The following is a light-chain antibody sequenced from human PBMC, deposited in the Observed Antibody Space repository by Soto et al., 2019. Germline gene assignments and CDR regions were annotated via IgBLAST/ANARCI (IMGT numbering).Light chain of an antibody. CDR2: ETS. J-gene: IGKJ1*01. Sequence: EIVLTQSPDTLSLFRGERATLTRRASQSVGSCLAWYQQKPGQAPRLLIYETSNRAAGTPARFSGSGSGTDFTLTISSLEPEDSAVYYCQQRRDWPPGTFGQGTKVEIK. V-gene: IGKV3-11*01. CDR3: QQRRDWPPGT. CDR1: QSVGSC.